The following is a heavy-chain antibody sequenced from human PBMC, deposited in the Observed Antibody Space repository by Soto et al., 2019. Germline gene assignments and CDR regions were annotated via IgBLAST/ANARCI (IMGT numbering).Heavy chain of an antibody. CDR1: GFTFNNYA. CDR3: AKTFLARYCSSSICYDPADYFDY. Sequence: GGSLRLACAASGFTFNNYAMSWVRQAPGKGLEWVSSINNGGDNIYYADSVKGRFTISRDNSKSTLYLQMNSLRAEDTAVYYCAKTFLARYCSSSICYDPADYFDYWGQGTLVTVSS. V-gene: IGHV3-23*01. J-gene: IGHJ4*02. CDR2: INNGGDNI. D-gene: IGHD2-2*01.